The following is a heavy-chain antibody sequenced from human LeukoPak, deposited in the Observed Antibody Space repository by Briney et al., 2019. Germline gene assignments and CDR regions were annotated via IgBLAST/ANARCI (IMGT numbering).Heavy chain of an antibody. CDR1: GGSFSGYY. Sequence: SETLSLTCAVYGGSFSGYYWSWIRQPPGKGLEWIGEINHSGSTNYNPSLKSRVTISVDTSKSQFSLKLSSVTAADTAVYYCARGLAGTTFYWGQGTLVTVSS. CDR2: INHSGST. J-gene: IGHJ4*02. D-gene: IGHD1-1*01. CDR3: ARGLAGTTFY. V-gene: IGHV4-34*01.